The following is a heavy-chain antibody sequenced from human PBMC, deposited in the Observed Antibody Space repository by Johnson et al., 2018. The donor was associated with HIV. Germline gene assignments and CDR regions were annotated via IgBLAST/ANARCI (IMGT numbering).Heavy chain of an antibody. CDR3: ARVPNDAFDI. CDR1: GFTVSSNY. V-gene: IGHV3-66*01. J-gene: IGHJ3*02. CDR2: ITGSGGST. Sequence: VQLVESGGGLVQPGGSLRLSCAASGFTVSSNYMSWVRQAPGKGLEWVSIITGSGGSTYYADSVKGRFTISRDNAKNTLYLQMNSLRAEDTAVYYCARVPNDAFDIWGQGTMVTVSS.